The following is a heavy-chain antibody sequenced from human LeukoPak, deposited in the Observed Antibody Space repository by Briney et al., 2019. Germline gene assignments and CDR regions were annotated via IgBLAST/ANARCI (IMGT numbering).Heavy chain of an antibody. D-gene: IGHD2-8*02. CDR1: GYTFTNYY. CDR2: INPTGTST. CDR3: AREESGGYFDY. Sequence: GASVKVSCKASGYTFTNYYMHWVRQAPGQGLEWMGLINPTGTSTNYAQKFRGGVTMTRDTSTTTVYMELSGLRSEDTAVYYCAREESGGYFDYWGQGTLVTVSS. V-gene: IGHV1-46*01. J-gene: IGHJ4*02.